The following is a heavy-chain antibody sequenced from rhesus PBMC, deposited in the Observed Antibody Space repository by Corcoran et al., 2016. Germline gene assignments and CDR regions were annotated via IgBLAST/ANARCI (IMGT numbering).Heavy chain of an antibody. Sequence: EVQLVETGGGLVQPGGSLKLSCAASGFTFSSYGMSWVRQAPGKGLEWVSAINSGGGSTYYADSVEGRFTMSRDNSKNTLSLQMNSLRAEDTAVYYCAKGAGYFDYWGQGVLVTVSS. CDR2: INSGGGST. J-gene: IGHJ4*01. CDR3: AKGAGYFDY. CDR1: GFTFSSYG. V-gene: IGHV3S5*01.